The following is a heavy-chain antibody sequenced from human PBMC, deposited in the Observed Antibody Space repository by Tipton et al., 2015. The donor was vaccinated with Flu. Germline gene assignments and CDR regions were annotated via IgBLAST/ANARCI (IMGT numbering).Heavy chain of an antibody. CDR2: IYPGDSDT. D-gene: IGHD3-10*01. J-gene: IGHJ6*02. Sequence: QLVQSGAEVKKPGESLMISCKGSGYSFTSYWIGWVRQMPGKGLEWMGIIYPGDSDTRYSPSFQGQVTISADKSISTAYLQWSSLKASDTAMYYCARLKLSITMVRGVIGYYYYGMDVWGQGTTVTVSS. CDR1: GYSFTSYW. CDR3: ARLKLSITMVRGVIGYYYYGMDV. V-gene: IGHV5-51*03.